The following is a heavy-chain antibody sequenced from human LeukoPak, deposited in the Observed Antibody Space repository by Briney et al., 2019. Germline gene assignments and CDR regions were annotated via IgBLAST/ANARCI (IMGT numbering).Heavy chain of an antibody. CDR3: ARVTYSSSSMSLDAFDI. D-gene: IGHD6-6*01. V-gene: IGHV4-4*07. CDR1: GGSISSYY. Sequence: SETLSLTCTVSGGSISSYYWSWIRQPAGKGLEWIGRIYTSGSTNYNPSLKSRVTVSVDTSKNQFSLKLTSVTAADTAVYYCARVTYSSSSMSLDAFDIWGQGTVVTISS. J-gene: IGHJ3*02. CDR2: IYTSGST.